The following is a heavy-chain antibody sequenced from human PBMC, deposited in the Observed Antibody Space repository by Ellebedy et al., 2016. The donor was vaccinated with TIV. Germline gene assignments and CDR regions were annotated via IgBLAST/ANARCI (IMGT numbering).Heavy chain of an antibody. D-gene: IGHD3-10*01. J-gene: IGHJ4*02. CDR1: GYSFTSYW. V-gene: IGHV5-10-1*01. CDR2: IDPSDSYT. Sequence: GESLKISCKGSGYSFTSYWIRWVRPMPGKGLEWMGRIDPSDSYTNYSPSFQGHVTISADKSISTAYLQWSSLKASDTAMYYCAGAPYGSAQPFDYWGQGTLVTVSS. CDR3: AGAPYGSAQPFDY.